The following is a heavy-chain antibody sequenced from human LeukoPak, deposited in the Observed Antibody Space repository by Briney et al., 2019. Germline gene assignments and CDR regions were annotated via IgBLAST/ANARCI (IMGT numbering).Heavy chain of an antibody. J-gene: IGHJ6*03. CDR1: GFTFSNYA. Sequence: GGSLRLSCVASGFTFSNYAMTWVRQAPGKGLEWVSGISSNSYIHYADSVKGRFTVSRVNAENSLYLQMNSLRAEDTAVYYCARLPGYYYYYYYMDVWGKGTTVTVSS. CDR3: ARLPGYYYYYYYMDV. CDR2: ISSNSYI. V-gene: IGHV3-21*01.